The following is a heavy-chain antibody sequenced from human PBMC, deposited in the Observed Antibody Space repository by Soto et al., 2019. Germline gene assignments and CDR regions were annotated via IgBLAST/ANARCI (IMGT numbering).Heavy chain of an antibody. Sequence: ASVKVSCKASGYTFTSYYMHWVRQAPGQGLEWMGIINPSGGSTSYAQKFQGRVTMTRDTSTSTVYMELSSLRSEDTAVYYCARDGGYSGYDYCSGGSCYPYYFDYWG. V-gene: IGHV1-46*03. J-gene: IGHJ4*01. D-gene: IGHD2-15*01. CDR2: INPSGGST. CDR3: ARDGGYSGYDYCSGGSCYPYYFDY. CDR1: GYTFTSYY.